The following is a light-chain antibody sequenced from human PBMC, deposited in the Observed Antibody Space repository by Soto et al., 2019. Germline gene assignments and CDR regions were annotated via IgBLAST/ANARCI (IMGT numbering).Light chain of an antibody. CDR3: QQFVTSRWT. Sequence: EIGLTQSPGTLSWSPGERATLSCRSRQSVSSNYLAWYQQKPGQSPRLLIYAASSRATGIPDRISGSGSGTDFTLSISRLEPEDFAVYFCQQFVTSRWTFGQGTKVEIK. V-gene: IGKV3-20*01. CDR1: QSVSSNY. J-gene: IGKJ1*01. CDR2: AAS.